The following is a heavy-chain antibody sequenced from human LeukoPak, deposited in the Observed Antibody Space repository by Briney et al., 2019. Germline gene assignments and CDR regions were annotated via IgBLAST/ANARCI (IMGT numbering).Heavy chain of an antibody. CDR1: GFTFSTYW. CDR3: ARDKSYGDSEDY. D-gene: IGHD4-17*01. V-gene: IGHV3-7*05. Sequence: GGSLRLSCAASGFTFSTYWMSWVRQAPGKGLEWVANINQDGSEKYYVDSVKGRFAVSRDNAKNSLYLQMNSLRAEDTAVYYCARDKSYGDSEDYWGQGTLVTVSS. CDR2: INQDGSEK. J-gene: IGHJ4*02.